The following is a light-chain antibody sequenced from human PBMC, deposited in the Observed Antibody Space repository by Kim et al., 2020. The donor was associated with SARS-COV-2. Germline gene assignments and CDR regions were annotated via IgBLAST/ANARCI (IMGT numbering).Light chain of an antibody. V-gene: IGLV2-14*03. J-gene: IGLJ1*01. Sequence: GQSITISCTGTSGDIGVNNYVSWYQQHPGKAPKLIIYAVTNRPPGVSNRFSGSKSGYTASLTISGLQAEDEADYYCSSYTSSGSLVFGSGTKVTVL. CDR3: SSYTSSGSLV. CDR1: SGDIGVNNY. CDR2: AVT.